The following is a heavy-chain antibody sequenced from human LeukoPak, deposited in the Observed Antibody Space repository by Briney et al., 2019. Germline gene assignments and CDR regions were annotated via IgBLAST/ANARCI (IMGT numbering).Heavy chain of an antibody. CDR2: INPNSGGT. CDR1: GYTFTGYY. CDR3: AKEGYDGSYFRLDF. D-gene: IGHD1-26*01. V-gene: IGHV1-2*02. Sequence: ASVKVSCKASGYTFTGYYMHWVRQAPGQGLEWMGWINPNSGGTNYAQKFQGRVTMTRDTSISTACMELSRLRSDDTAVYYCAKEGYDGSYFRLDFWGQGTLVTVSS. J-gene: IGHJ4*02.